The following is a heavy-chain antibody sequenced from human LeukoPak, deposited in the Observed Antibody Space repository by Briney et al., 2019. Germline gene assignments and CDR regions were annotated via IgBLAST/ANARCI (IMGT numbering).Heavy chain of an antibody. Sequence: SETLSLTCAVYGGSFSGYYWSWIRQPPGKGLEWIGEINHSGSTNYNPSLKSRVTISVDTSKNQFSLKLSSVTAADTAVYYCARSYDYVWGSYRYFTSFDYWGQGTLVTVSS. CDR3: ARSYDYVWGSYRYFTSFDY. J-gene: IGHJ4*02. V-gene: IGHV4-34*01. CDR1: GGSFSGYY. D-gene: IGHD3-16*02. CDR2: INHSGST.